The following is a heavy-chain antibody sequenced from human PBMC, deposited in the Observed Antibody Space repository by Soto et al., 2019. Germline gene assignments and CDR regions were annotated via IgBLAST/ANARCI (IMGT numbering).Heavy chain of an antibody. D-gene: IGHD6-13*01. V-gene: IGHV3-74*01. CDR3: ARVGSSWSGYYGIDI. J-gene: IGHJ6*02. CDR2: INSDGSST. Sequence: EVQLVESGGGLVQPGGSLRLSCAASGFTFSSYWMHWVRQAPGKGLVWVSRINSDGSSTSYADSVKGRFTISRDNAQNSRYLQMNSRRAEDTAVYYSARVGSSWSGYYGIDIWGQGTTVTVSS. CDR1: GFTFSSYW.